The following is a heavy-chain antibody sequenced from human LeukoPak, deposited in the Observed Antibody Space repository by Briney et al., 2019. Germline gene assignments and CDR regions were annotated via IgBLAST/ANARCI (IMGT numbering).Heavy chain of an antibody. J-gene: IGHJ6*03. CDR1: GVSISTYY. CDR3: ARVYSSSWYPPAYYYYMDV. V-gene: IGHV4-59*01. D-gene: IGHD6-13*01. Sequence: SETLSLTCTVSGVSISTYYWSWIRQPPGKGLEWIGYIYYSGSTNYNPSLKSRVTISVDTSKNQFSLKLSSVTAADTAVYCCARVYSSSWYPPAYYYYMDVWGKGTTVTISS. CDR2: IYYSGST.